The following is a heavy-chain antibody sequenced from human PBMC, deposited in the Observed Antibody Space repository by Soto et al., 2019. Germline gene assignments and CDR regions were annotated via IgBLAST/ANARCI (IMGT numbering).Heavy chain of an antibody. V-gene: IGHV3-21*01. CDR1: GLSFSIDS. D-gene: IGHD1-7*01. Sequence: LFYAVWGLSFSIDSMGWVRQAPGKGLEWVSSISSSGSVKNYADSVKGRFTISRDNAKNSLYLLLSRLKEEDTAVYYCASYPPTGTTLEWADSWGQGTLVTVSS. CDR3: ASYPPTGTTLEWADS. CDR2: ISSSGSVK. J-gene: IGHJ4*02.